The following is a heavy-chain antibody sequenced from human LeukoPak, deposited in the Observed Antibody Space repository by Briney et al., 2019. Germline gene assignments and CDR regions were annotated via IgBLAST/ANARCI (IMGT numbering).Heavy chain of an antibody. CDR3: ARVLDDYVWGSYRLNNAFDI. J-gene: IGHJ3*02. D-gene: IGHD3-16*02. CDR1: GYTFTSYY. CDR2: INPSGGST. Sequence: GASVKVSCKASGYTFTSYYMHWVRQAPGQGLEWMGIINPSGGSTSYAQKFQGRVTMTTDTSTSTAYMELRSLRSDDTAVYYCARVLDDYVWGSYRLNNAFDIWGQGTMVTVSS. V-gene: IGHV1-46*01.